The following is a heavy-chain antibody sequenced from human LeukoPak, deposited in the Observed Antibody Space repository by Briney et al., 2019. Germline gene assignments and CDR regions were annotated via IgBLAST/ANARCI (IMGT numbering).Heavy chain of an antibody. CDR2: ISYSGST. V-gene: IGHV4-59*12. J-gene: IGHJ4*02. CDR3: ARRGDKKKLDY. CDR1: GGSISSYY. Sequence: SETLSLTCTVSGGSISSYYWNWIRQPPGKGLEWIGYISYSGSTNYNPSLKSRVTISVDTSKNQFSLKLSSVTAADTAVYYCARRGDKKKLDYWGQGTLVTVSS. D-gene: IGHD3-16*01.